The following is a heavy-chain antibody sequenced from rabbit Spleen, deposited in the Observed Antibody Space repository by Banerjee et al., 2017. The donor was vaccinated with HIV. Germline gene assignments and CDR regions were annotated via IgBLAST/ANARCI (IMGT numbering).Heavy chain of an antibody. J-gene: IGHJ4*01. CDR3: VREVAAKFSL. D-gene: IGHD4-1*01. Sequence: QEQLEESGGGLVKPGASLTLTCTASGFSFSSSYDMCWVRQAPGKGLEWIGCIYTGNGKTYYASWAKGRFTISKASSTTVTLQMTSLTAADTATYFCVREVAAKFSLWGPGTLVTVS. CDR2: IYTGNGKT. V-gene: IGHV1S45*01. CDR1: GFSFSSSYD.